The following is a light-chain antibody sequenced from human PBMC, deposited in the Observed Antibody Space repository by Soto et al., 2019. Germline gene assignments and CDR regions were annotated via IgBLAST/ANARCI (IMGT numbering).Light chain of an antibody. Sequence: QSVLTQPASLSGSPGQSITISCTGTSSDVGGYNYVSWYQQHPGKAPKLMIYDVSNRPSGVSNRFSGSKSGNTASLTISGLQAEDEADYYCSSYTSSSNSYVFGTGTKVTVL. CDR1: SSDVGGYNY. CDR2: DVS. CDR3: SSYTSSSNSYV. J-gene: IGLJ1*01. V-gene: IGLV2-14*01.